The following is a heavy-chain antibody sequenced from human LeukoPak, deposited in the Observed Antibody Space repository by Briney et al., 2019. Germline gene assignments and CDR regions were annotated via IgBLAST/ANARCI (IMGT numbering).Heavy chain of an antibody. J-gene: IGHJ3*02. CDR2: IYYSGST. Sequence: NPSETLSLTCTVSGGSISSSSYYWGWIRQPPGKGLEWIGSIYYSGSTYYNPSLKSRVTISVDTSKNQFSLKLSSVTAADTAVYYCARDWDDSSGYPFPPHAFDIWGQGTMVTVSS. V-gene: IGHV4-39*07. CDR1: GGSISSSSYY. CDR3: ARDWDDSSGYPFPPHAFDI. D-gene: IGHD3-22*01.